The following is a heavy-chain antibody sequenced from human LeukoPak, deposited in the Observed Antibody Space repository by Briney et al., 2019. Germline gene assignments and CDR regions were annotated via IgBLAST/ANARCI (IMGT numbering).Heavy chain of an antibody. CDR2: IKQDGSEK. J-gene: IGHJ4*02. Sequence: GGSLRLSCAASGFTFSSYWMSWVRQAPGKGLEWVANIKQDGSEKYYVDSVKGRFTISRDNSKNTLYLQMNSLRAEDTAVYYCARLRYSGSYIDYWGQGTLVTVSS. D-gene: IGHD1-26*01. V-gene: IGHV3-7*03. CDR1: GFTFSSYW. CDR3: ARLRYSGSYIDY.